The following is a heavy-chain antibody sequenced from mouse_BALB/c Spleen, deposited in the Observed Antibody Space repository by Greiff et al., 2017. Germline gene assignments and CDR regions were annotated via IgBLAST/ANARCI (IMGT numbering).Heavy chain of an antibody. CDR3: ARDYGSVYYFDD. J-gene: IGHJ2*01. D-gene: IGHD1-1*01. V-gene: IGHV2-6-7*01. Sequence: VMLVESGPGLVAPSQSLSLTCTVSGFSLTGYGVNWVRQPPGKGLEWLGMIWGDGSTDYNSALKSRLSISKDNSKSQVFLKMNSLQTEDTAMYYCARDYGSVYYFDDGGQGTTLTVSS. CDR1: GFSLTGYG. CDR2: IWGDGST.